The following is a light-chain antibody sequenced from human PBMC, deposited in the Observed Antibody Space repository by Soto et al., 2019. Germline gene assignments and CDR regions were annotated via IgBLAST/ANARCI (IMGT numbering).Light chain of an antibody. CDR1: QSISDT. J-gene: IGKJ5*01. V-gene: IGKV3-15*01. CDR3: QQYNNWPIT. CDR2: GAS. Sequence: EIVMTPSPVNLSVSPGGRATLSCRASQSISDTLAWYQQKPGQAPRLLIYGASTRATGIPARFSGSGSGTEFTLTISSLQSEDFAVYYCQQYNNWPITFGQGTRLEI.